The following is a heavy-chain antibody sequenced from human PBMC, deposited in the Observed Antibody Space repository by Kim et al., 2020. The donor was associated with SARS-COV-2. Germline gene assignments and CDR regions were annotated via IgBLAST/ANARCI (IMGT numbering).Heavy chain of an antibody. D-gene: IGHD3-10*01. Sequence: GGSLRLSCATSGFNFSAYDMNWVRQAPGKGLEWLSFITKTTSAIYYADSVKGRFTTFRDNGKKSLYLQMSSLTDEDTAVYFCVRDGWGGAFDMWGQG. CDR2: ITKTTSAI. J-gene: IGHJ3*02. CDR1: GFNFSAYD. CDR3: VRDGWGGAFDM. V-gene: IGHV3-48*02.